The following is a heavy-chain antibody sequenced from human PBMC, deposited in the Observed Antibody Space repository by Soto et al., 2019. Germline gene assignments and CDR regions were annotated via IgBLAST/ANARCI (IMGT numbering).Heavy chain of an antibody. D-gene: IGHD5-12*01. Sequence: GASVKVSCKASGYTFTSYGISWVRQAPGQGLEWMGWISAYNGNTNYAQKLQGRVTMTTDTSTRTAYMELRSLRSDDTAVYYCARDQEWLRSYYYYYGMDVWGQGTTVTVSS. CDR1: GYTFTSYG. CDR3: ARDQEWLRSYYYYYGMDV. V-gene: IGHV1-18*04. J-gene: IGHJ6*02. CDR2: ISAYNGNT.